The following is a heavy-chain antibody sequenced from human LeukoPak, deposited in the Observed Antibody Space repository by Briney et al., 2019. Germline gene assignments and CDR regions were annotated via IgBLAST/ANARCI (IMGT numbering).Heavy chain of an antibody. CDR2: IRSKAYGGTT. Sequence: KTGGSLRLSCTASGFTFGDYAMSWFRQAPGKGLEWVGFIRSKAYGGTTEYAASVKGRFSISRDDSKSIAHLQMNSLKTEDTAAYYCTLALYTTYYYDSSGYYPPPDYWGQGTLVTVSS. J-gene: IGHJ4*02. CDR3: TLALYTTYYYDSSGYYPPPDY. D-gene: IGHD3-22*01. V-gene: IGHV3-49*05. CDR1: GFTFGDYA.